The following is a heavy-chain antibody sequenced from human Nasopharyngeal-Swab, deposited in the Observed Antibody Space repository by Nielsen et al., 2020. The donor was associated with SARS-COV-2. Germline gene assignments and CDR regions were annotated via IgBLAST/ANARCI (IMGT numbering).Heavy chain of an antibody. CDR1: GFTFSSYA. J-gene: IGHJ4*02. CDR2: IKQDGSEK. CDR3: ARVGSRPMVRGALNDFDY. Sequence: GGSLRLSCAASGFTFSSYAMHWVRQAPGKGLEWVANIKQDGSEKYYVDSVKGRFTISRDNAKNSLYLQMNSLRAEDTAVYYCARVGSRPMVRGALNDFDYWGQGTLVTVSS. V-gene: IGHV3-7*01. D-gene: IGHD3-10*01.